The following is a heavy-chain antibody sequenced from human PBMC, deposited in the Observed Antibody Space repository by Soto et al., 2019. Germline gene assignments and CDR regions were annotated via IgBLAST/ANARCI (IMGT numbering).Heavy chain of an antibody. V-gene: IGHV1-69*13. J-gene: IGHJ6*02. CDR1: GGTFSTHA. D-gene: IGHD2-15*01. CDR2: IIPISGTT. CDR3: ARGYCSGGNCYSGMDV. Sequence: VASVKVSCKASGGTFSTHAIIWVRQAPGHGLEWMGGIIPISGTTYYTQKFQGRVTITADEPTSTAFMELSSLKSDDTAVFYCARGYCSGGNCYSGMDVWGQETMVTVSS.